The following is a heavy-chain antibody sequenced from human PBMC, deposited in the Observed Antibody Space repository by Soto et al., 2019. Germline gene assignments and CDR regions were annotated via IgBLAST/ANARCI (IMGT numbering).Heavy chain of an antibody. D-gene: IGHD6-19*01. CDR3: ARVGSSGWYWAAGGGMDV. V-gene: IGHV3-66*01. Sequence: EVQLVESGGGLVQPGGSLRLSCAASGFTVSSNYMSWVRQAPGKGLEWVSVIYSGGSTYYADSVKGSFTISRDNSKNTLYRQMDSLRAEDTAVYYCARVGSSGWYWAAGGGMDVWGQGTTVTVSS. J-gene: IGHJ6*02. CDR1: GFTVSSNY. CDR2: IYSGGST.